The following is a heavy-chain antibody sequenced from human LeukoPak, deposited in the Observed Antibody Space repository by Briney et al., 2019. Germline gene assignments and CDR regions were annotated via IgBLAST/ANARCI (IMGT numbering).Heavy chain of an antibody. CDR2: ISSSGSYI. CDR3: ARDLYGDYSFDY. Sequence: PGGSLRLSCAASGFTFSSYNMNWVRRAPGKGLEWVSSISSSGSYIYYADSVKGRFTISRDNAKNSLYLQMNSLRAEDTAVYYCARDLYGDYSFDYWGQGTQVTVSS. CDR1: GFTFSSYN. D-gene: IGHD4-17*01. J-gene: IGHJ4*02. V-gene: IGHV3-21*01.